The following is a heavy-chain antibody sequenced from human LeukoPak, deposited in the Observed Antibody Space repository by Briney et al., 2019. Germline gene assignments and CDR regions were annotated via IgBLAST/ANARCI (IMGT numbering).Heavy chain of an antibody. Sequence: ASVSVPCKASGYTFTSYDINWVRQATGQGLEWMGWMNPNSGNTGYAQKFQGRVTMTRNTSISTAYMELSSLRSEDTAVYYCARAIAVAGGHYDYWGQGTLVTVSS. V-gene: IGHV1-8*01. J-gene: IGHJ4*02. D-gene: IGHD6-19*01. CDR1: GYTFTSYD. CDR2: MNPNSGNT. CDR3: ARAIAVAGGHYDY.